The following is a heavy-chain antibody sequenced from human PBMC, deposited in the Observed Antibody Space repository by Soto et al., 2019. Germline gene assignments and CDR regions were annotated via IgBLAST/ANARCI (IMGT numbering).Heavy chain of an antibody. Sequence: VKVSCKASGYSFTDYHIHWVRQAPGQGLEWLGRINPKSGGTSTAQKFRGWVTMTTDTSISTASMERTRLTSDDTAMYYCARQRGKILSRQGPYGMDVWGQGTPVTVSS. J-gene: IGHJ6*02. CDR3: ARQRGKILSRQGPYGMDV. D-gene: IGHD2-15*01. CDR2: INPKSGGT. V-gene: IGHV1-2*04. CDR1: GYSFTDYH.